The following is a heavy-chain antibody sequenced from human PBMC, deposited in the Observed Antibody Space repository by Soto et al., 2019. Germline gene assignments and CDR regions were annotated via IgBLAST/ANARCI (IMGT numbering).Heavy chain of an antibody. CDR3: ARLLRHNYYGMDV. CDR1: GGSISSSSYY. CDR2: IYYSGST. V-gene: IGHV4-39*01. J-gene: IGHJ6*02. D-gene: IGHD5-12*01. Sequence: ETLSLTCTVSGGSISSSSYYWGWIRQPPGKGLEWIGSIYYSGSTYYNPSLKSRVTISVDTSKNQFSLKLSSVTAADTAVYYCARLLRHNYYGMDVWGQGTTVTVSS.